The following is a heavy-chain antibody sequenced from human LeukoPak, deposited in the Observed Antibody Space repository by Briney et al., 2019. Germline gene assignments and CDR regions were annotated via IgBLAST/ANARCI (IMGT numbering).Heavy chain of an antibody. CDR1: GFTFSGYS. Sequence: QPGGSLRLSCVGSGFTFSGYSMHWVRQAPGKGLEYVSGISTNGDTTFYANSVKGRFTLSRDNSKNTLYLQMDSLRADDMAVYYCARPHTIGWTRLPFDIWGQGTMVTVSS. V-gene: IGHV3-64*01. J-gene: IGHJ3*02. D-gene: IGHD3/OR15-3a*01. CDR3: ARPHTIGWTRLPFDI. CDR2: ISTNGDTT.